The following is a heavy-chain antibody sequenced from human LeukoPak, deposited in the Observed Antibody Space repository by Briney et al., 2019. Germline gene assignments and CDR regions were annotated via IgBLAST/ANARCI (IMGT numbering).Heavy chain of an antibody. D-gene: IGHD3-9*01. CDR3: QAEDGIRYFDT. J-gene: IGHJ4*02. CDR2: IWPDASNT. V-gene: IGHV3-33*01. Sequence: PGGSLRLSCAASGFIFSSYGMHWVRQAPGKGLEWVAVIWPDASNTYYVDSVKGRFTISRDNSKNTLYLQMNSLRAEDTAVYYFQAEDGIRYFDTWGQGTLVTVSS. CDR1: GFIFSSYG.